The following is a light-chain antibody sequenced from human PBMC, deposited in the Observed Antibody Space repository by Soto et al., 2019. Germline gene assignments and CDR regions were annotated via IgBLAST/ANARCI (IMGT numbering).Light chain of an antibody. V-gene: IGKV3-15*01. CDR3: QQYKNWPLT. CDR2: GAS. CDR1: QSVSSN. Sequence: EIVMTQSPATLSVSPGERATLSCRASQSVSSNFACYQQKPGQAPRLLIYGASTRATGIPARFSGSGSGTEFTLTISSLQAEDVAVYYCQQYKNWPLTFGGGTKVEIK. J-gene: IGKJ4*01.